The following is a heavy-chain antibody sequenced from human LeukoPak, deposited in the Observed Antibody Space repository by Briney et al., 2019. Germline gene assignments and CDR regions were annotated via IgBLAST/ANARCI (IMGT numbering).Heavy chain of an antibody. CDR3: ARAPGYCSGGSCYLMYFDY. V-gene: IGHV4-4*07. J-gene: IGHJ4*02. CDR2: IYTSGST. Sequence: SSETLSLTCTVSGGSISSYYWSWIRQPAGKGLEWIGRIYTSGSTNYNPSLKSRVTMSVDTSKNQFSLKLSSVTAADTAVYYCARAPGYCSGGSCYLMYFDYWGQGTLVTVSS. D-gene: IGHD2-15*01. CDR1: GGSISSYY.